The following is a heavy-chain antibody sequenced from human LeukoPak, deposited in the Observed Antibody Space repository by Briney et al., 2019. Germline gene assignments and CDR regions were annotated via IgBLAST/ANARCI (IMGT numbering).Heavy chain of an antibody. Sequence: SETLSLTCTVSSDSISNYYWSWIRQPPGKGLEWIGYIYYSGSTNYNPSLKSRVTISVDTSKNQFSLKLSSVTAADTAVYYCARTTPTYYDILTGYYGKFDPWAQGTLVTVSS. CDR1: SDSISNYY. J-gene: IGHJ5*02. CDR2: IYYSGST. CDR3: ARTTPTYYDILTGYYGKFDP. V-gene: IGHV4-59*01. D-gene: IGHD3-9*01.